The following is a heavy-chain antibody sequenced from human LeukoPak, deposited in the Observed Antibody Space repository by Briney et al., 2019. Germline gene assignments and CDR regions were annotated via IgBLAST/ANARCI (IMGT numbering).Heavy chain of an antibody. V-gene: IGHV3-48*01. CDR1: GFTFSGYS. Sequence: PGGSLRLSCAASGFTFSGYSMNWVRQAPRKGLEWVSYISSSSSPIYYTDSVKGRFTISRDNAKNSLYLQMNSLRAEDTAVYYCANSDAGGGSKYYDILTGYPIYGMDVWGQGTTVTVSS. CDR2: ISSSSSPI. CDR3: ANSDAGGGSKYYDILTGYPIYGMDV. D-gene: IGHD3-9*01. J-gene: IGHJ6*02.